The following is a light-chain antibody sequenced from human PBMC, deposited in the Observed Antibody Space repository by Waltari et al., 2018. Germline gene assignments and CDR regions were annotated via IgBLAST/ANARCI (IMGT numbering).Light chain of an antibody. V-gene: IGLV1-40*01. CDR3: QSYDTTLSVV. CDR2: GTS. CDR1: GSNIGAGCD. J-gene: IGLJ3*02. Sequence: QSVLTLPPSVSGAPGQKVTISCTGSGSNIGAGCDVPWYQQLPRAAPKLLIYGTSSRPLGVPDRFFGSTSGTSASLAITGLQAEDEADYYCQSYDTTLSVVFGGGTKLTVL.